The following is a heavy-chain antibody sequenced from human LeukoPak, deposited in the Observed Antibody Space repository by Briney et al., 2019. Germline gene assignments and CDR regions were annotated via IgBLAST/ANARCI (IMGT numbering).Heavy chain of an antibody. V-gene: IGHV3-7*01. Sequence: GGSLRLSREGSGFTFSNYWMGWVRQAPGKGLQWVANIKTDGSEKYYVDSVKGRFTISRDNAKNSLYLQMNSLRAEDTAVYYCATYSSLNRREFQFWGQGTLLTVSS. D-gene: IGHD3-22*01. J-gene: IGHJ1*01. CDR2: IKTDGSEK. CDR1: GFTFSNYW. CDR3: ATYSSLNRREFQF.